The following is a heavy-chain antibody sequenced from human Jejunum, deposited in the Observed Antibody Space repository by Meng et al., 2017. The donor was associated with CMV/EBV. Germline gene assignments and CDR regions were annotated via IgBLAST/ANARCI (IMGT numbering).Heavy chain of an antibody. D-gene: IGHD3-9*01. CDR1: FTFSDYA. CDR3: AKDGATGYYGDYFFDA. CDR2: VSRNGGSV. Sequence: FTFSDYAMHGVRKAPGKGLEHVSLVSRNGGSVYYVDSVKDRFTVSRDNSKNTLYLQMGSLRAEDTAVYYCAKDGATGYYGDYFFDAWGQGSLVTVSS. J-gene: IGHJ4*02. V-gene: IGHV3-64*02.